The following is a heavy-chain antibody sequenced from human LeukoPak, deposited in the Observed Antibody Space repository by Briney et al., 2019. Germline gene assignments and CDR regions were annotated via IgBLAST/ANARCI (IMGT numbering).Heavy chain of an antibody. D-gene: IGHD6-19*01. CDR2: INPNSGGT. J-gene: IGHJ3*02. Sequence: GASVKVSCKASGYTFTDYYMHWVRQAPGQGLEWMGWINPNSGGTNYAQKVQGRVTMTTDTSSSTAYMELRSLRSDDTAVYYCARDWYSSLDIWGQGTMVTVSS. CDR3: ARDWYSSLDI. CDR1: GYTFTDYY. V-gene: IGHV1-2*02.